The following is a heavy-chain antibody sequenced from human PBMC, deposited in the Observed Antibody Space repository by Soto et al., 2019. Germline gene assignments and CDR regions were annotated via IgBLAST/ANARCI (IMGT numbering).Heavy chain of an antibody. CDR2: ISYDGSNK. V-gene: IGHV3-30-3*01. D-gene: IGHD6-19*01. CDR3: ARDQGSDLTRIAVAATQGG. J-gene: IGHJ4*02. Sequence: QVQLVESGGGVVQPGRSLRLSCAASGFTFSSYAMHWVRQAPGKGLEWVAVISYDGSNKYYADSVKGRFTISRDNSKNTLYLQMNSLRAEDTAVYYCARDQGSDLTRIAVAATQGGWGQGTLVTVSS. CDR1: GFTFSSYA.